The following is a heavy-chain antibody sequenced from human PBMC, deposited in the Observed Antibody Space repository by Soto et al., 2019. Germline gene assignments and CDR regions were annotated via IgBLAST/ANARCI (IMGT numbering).Heavy chain of an antibody. Sequence: GGSLRLSCAASGFTFSSYGMHWVRQAPGKGLEWVAVIWYDGSNKYYADSVKGRFTISRDNSKNTLYLQMNSLRAEDTAVYYCARDVSPYYDFWSGYRSNWFDPWGQGTPVTVSS. V-gene: IGHV3-33*01. CDR2: IWYDGSNK. J-gene: IGHJ5*02. D-gene: IGHD3-3*01. CDR3: ARDVSPYYDFWSGYRSNWFDP. CDR1: GFTFSSYG.